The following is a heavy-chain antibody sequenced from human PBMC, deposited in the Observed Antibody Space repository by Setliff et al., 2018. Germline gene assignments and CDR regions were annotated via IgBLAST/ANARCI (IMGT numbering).Heavy chain of an antibody. CDR3: ARTGTYRYFDS. Sequence: SETLSLTCTVSGASINSLSWWSWVRQPPGKGLEWIGEIMPGRDTLYSPSLESRLTITIDTSKSQFSLKLSSVTAADTAVYYCARTGTYRYFDSWGQGTLVTVSS. J-gene: IGHJ4*02. CDR2: IMPGRDT. V-gene: IGHV4-4*02. D-gene: IGHD1-1*01. CDR1: GASINSLSW.